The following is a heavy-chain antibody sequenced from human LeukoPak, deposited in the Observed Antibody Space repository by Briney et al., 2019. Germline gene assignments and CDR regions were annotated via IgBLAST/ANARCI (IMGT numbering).Heavy chain of an antibody. D-gene: IGHD6-19*01. V-gene: IGHV3-21*01. J-gene: IGHJ6*03. CDR1: GFTFSSYS. CDR3: ARVPHSSGWYLYYYYYMDV. CDR2: ISSSSSYI. Sequence: KPGGSLRLSCAASGFTFSSYSMNWVRQAPGKGLEWVSSISSSSSYIYYADSVKGRFTISRDNAKNSLYLQMNSLRAEDTAVYYCARVPHSSGWYLYYYYYMDVWGKGTTVTVSS.